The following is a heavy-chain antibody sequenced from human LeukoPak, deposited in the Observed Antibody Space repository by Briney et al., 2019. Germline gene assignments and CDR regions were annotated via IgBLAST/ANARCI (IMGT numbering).Heavy chain of an antibody. J-gene: IGHJ4*02. CDR3: ARDVGGDYCLDS. CDR1: GFTFSNYW. CDR2: IISDGSTT. D-gene: IGHD4-17*01. V-gene: IGHV3-74*03. Sequence: GGFLRLSCAASGFTFSNYWMHWVRQVPGKGLVWVSRIISDGSTTTYADSVKGRFTISRDNAKNTLFLQMNSLRPEDTGVYFCARDVGGDYCLDSWGLGTLVTVSS.